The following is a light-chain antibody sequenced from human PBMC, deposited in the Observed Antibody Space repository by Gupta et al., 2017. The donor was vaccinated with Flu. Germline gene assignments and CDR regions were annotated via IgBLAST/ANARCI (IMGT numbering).Light chain of an antibody. CDR1: GSNIGSNY. CDR3: AAWDDSLSGSWV. CDR2: RNN. Sequence: QSVLTQPPSASGTPGQRVTMSCSGSGSNIGSNYVYWYQQLPGTAPKLLIYRNNQRPSGVPDRFSGSKSGTSASLAIRGLRSEDEADYYCAAWDDSLSGSWVFGGGTKLTVL. J-gene: IGLJ3*02. V-gene: IGLV1-47*01.